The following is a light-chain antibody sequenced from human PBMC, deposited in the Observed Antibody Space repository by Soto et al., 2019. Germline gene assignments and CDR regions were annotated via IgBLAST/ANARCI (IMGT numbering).Light chain of an antibody. CDR2: EAS. CDR1: QSISTW. V-gene: IGKV1-5*03. J-gene: IGKJ1*01. Sequence: DIQMTQSPSTLSASEGDRVTITCRAIQSISTWLAWYQQKPGKAPKLLIYEASSSEIGVPPRFSGSGFGTEFTLTISSLQPDDFATYYCQHYKESSTFGQGTRLEIK. CDR3: QHYKESST.